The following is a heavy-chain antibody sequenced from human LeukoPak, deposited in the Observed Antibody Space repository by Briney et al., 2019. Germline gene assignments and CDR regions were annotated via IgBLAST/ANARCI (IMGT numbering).Heavy chain of an antibody. Sequence: SETLSLTCTVSGGSISSSSYYWGWIRQPPGKGLEWIGSIYYSGSTYYNPSLKSRVTISVDTSKNQFSLKLSSVTAADTAVYYRTESGSYYWFDYWGQGTLVTVSS. J-gene: IGHJ4*02. D-gene: IGHD1-26*01. V-gene: IGHV4-39*01. CDR3: TESGSYYWFDY. CDR2: IYYSGST. CDR1: GGSISSSSYY.